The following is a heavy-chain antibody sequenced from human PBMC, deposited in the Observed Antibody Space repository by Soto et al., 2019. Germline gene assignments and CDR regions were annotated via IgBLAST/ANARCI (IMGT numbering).Heavy chain of an antibody. V-gene: IGHV1-69*06. CDR3: ARVPYCSGGSCYSEALFDY. Sequence: QVQLVQSGAEVKKPGSSVKVSCKASGGTFSSYAISWVRQAPGQGLEWMGRIIPIFGTANSAQKFQGRVTITADKSTSTAYMELSSLRSEDTAVYYCARVPYCSGGSCYSEALFDYWGQGTLVTVSS. J-gene: IGHJ4*02. D-gene: IGHD2-15*01. CDR2: IIPIFGTA. CDR1: GGTFSSYA.